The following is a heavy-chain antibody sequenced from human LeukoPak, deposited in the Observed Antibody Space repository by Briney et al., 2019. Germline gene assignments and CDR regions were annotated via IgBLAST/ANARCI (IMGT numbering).Heavy chain of an antibody. CDR1: GFTFRSHW. Sequence: GGSLRLSCAAAGFTFRSHWMSWIRQAPGKGLEWVSSISSSSSYIYYADSVKGRFTISRDNAKNSLYLQMNSLRAEDTAVYYCARDRFSSSWYGEGWYFDLWGRGTLVTVSS. D-gene: IGHD6-13*01. V-gene: IGHV3-21*01. CDR2: ISSSSSYI. CDR3: ARDRFSSSWYGEGWYFDL. J-gene: IGHJ2*01.